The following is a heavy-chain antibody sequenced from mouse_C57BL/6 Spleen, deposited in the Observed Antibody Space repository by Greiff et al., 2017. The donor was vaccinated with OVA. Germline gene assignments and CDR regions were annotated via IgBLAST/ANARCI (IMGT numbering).Heavy chain of an antibody. CDR1: GYTFTSYW. V-gene: IGHV1-5*01. CDR2: IYPGNSDT. D-gene: IGHD1-1*01. J-gene: IGHJ1*03. CDR3: TRSPLITTVVADWYFDV. Sequence: EVQLQESGTVLARPGASVKMSCKTSGYTFTSYWMHWVKQRPGQGLEWIGAIYPGNSDTSYNQKFKGKAKLTAVTSASTAYMELSSLTNEDSAVYYCTRSPLITTVVADWYFDVWGTGTTVTVSS.